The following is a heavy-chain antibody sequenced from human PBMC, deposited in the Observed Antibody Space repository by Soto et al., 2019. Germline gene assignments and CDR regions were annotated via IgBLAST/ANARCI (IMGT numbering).Heavy chain of an antibody. J-gene: IGHJ6*02. Sequence: ELQLVESGGGLVQPGGSLRLSCVASGFTFSDYWIHWVRQAPGKGLVWVSRIKFDGSFTSHADSVKGRFTISRDNARNTVHLQMDSLRAEDTGVYYCARGLRNYYGVDVWGQGTTVTVSS. CDR2: IKFDGSFT. CDR1: GFTFSDYW. V-gene: IGHV3-74*01. CDR3: ARGLRNYYGVDV. D-gene: IGHD4-17*01.